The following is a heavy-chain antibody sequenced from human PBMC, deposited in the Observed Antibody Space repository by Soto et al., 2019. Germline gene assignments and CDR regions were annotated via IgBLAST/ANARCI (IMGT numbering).Heavy chain of an antibody. Sequence: GGSLRLSCAASGFTFSSYAMHWVRQAPGKGLEWVAVISYDGSNKYYADSVKGRFTISRDNSKNTLYLQMNSLRAEDTAVYYCARDRANSSSWYPFRYYYYGMDVWGQGTTVTVSS. V-gene: IGHV3-30-3*01. D-gene: IGHD6-13*01. CDR3: ARDRANSSSWYPFRYYYYGMDV. CDR2: ISYDGSNK. J-gene: IGHJ6*02. CDR1: GFTFSSYA.